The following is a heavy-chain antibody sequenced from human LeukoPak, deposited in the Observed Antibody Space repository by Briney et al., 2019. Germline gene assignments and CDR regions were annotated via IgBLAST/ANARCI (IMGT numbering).Heavy chain of an antibody. CDR3: ARDTRLGYCRSTSCYASWYDP. CDR2: ISGGGDNT. CDR1: GFTFSSYA. V-gene: IGHV3-23*01. D-gene: IGHD2-2*01. Sequence: PGGSLRLSCAASGFTFSSYAMSWVRQSPGKGLEWVSTISGGGDNTYYADSVKGRFTISRDNSKNTLYLQMNSLRTEDTALYYCARDTRLGYCRSTSCYASWYDPWGQGTLVTVSS. J-gene: IGHJ5*02.